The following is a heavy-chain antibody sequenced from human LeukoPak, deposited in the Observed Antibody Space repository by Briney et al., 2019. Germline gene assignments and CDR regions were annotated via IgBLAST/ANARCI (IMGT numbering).Heavy chain of an antibody. CDR3: ATSLDILTGYNDY. V-gene: IGHV1-69*05. CDR1: GGTFSSYA. D-gene: IGHD3-9*01. J-gene: IGHJ4*02. CDR2: IIPIFGTA. Sequence: SVKVSCKASGGTFSSYAISWVRQAPGQRLEWMGRIIPIFGTASYAQKFQGRVTITTDESTSTAYMELSSLRSEDTAVYYCATSLDILTGYNDYWGQGTLVTVSS.